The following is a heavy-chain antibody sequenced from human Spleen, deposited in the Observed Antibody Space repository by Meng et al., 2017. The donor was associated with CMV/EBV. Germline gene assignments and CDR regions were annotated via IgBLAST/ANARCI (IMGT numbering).Heavy chain of an antibody. V-gene: IGHV3-49*04. D-gene: IGHD6-19*01. CDR1: GFTFGDYP. Sequence: GESLKISCTASGFTFGDYPMSWVRQAPGKGLEWVGFIRSKAYGGTTEYAASVKGRFTISRDDSKSIAYLQMNSLKTEDTAVYYCTRDPGGYTSGWYYFDCWGQGTLVTVSS. CDR2: IRSKAYGGTT. J-gene: IGHJ4*02. CDR3: TRDPGGYTSGWYYFDC.